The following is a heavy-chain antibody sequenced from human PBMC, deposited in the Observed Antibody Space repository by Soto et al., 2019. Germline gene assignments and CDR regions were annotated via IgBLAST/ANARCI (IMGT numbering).Heavy chain of an antibody. J-gene: IGHJ4*02. V-gene: IGHV4-30-2*01. CDR3: ARGEMATIAFDY. D-gene: IGHD5-12*01. Sequence: SETLSLTCAVAGGSIRSGGYSWSWIRQPPGKGLEWIGYIYHSGSTYYNPSLKSRVTISVDRSKNQFSLKLSSVTAADTAVYYCARGEMATIAFDYWGQGTLVTVSS. CDR1: GGSIRSGGYS. CDR2: IYHSGST.